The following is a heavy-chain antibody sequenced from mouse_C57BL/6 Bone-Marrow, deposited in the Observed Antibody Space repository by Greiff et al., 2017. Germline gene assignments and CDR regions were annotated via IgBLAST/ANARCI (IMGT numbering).Heavy chain of an antibody. CDR2: IDPENGDT. CDR1: GFNIKDDY. CDR3: TSWALLWYFDV. J-gene: IGHJ1*03. V-gene: IGHV14-4*01. Sequence: EVQLQESGAELVRPGASVKLSCTASGFNIKDDYMHWVKQRPEQGLEWIGWIDPENGDTEYASKFQGKATIAADTSSNTAYLHLSSLTSEDTAVYYCTSWALLWYFDVWGKGTTVTVSS. D-gene: IGHD3-1*01.